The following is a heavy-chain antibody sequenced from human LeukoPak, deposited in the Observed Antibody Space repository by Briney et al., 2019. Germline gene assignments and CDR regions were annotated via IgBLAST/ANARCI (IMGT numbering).Heavy chain of an antibody. CDR2: ISAYNGNT. J-gene: IGHJ6*03. Sequence: GASVKVSCKASGYTFTSYGISWVRQAPGQGLEWMGWISAYNGNTNYAQKLQGRVTMTTDTSTSTAYMELRSLRYDDTAVYYCARCGSGWYGYYYYYMDVWGKGTTVTISS. D-gene: IGHD6-19*01. CDR3: ARCGSGWYGYYYYYMDV. CDR1: GYTFTSYG. V-gene: IGHV1-18*01.